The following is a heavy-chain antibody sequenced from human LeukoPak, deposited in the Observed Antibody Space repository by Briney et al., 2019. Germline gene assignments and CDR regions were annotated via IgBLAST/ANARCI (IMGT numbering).Heavy chain of an antibody. CDR3: PLSGGYDILTGYLDY. Sequence: GGSLRLSCAASGFTFSSYAMSWVRQAPGKGLEWVSVIYSGGSTYYADSVKGRFTISIDNSKNTLYLQMNSLRADDTPVYYFPLSGGYDILTGYLDYWGQGTLVTVSS. V-gene: IGHV3-23*03. D-gene: IGHD3-9*01. J-gene: IGHJ4*02. CDR2: IYSGGST. CDR1: GFTFSSYA.